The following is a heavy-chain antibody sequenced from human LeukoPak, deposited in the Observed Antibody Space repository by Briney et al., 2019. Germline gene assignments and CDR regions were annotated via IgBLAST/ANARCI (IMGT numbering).Heavy chain of an antibody. J-gene: IGHJ4*02. D-gene: IGHD1-26*01. V-gene: IGHV3-30*04. CDR2: ISYDGSNK. Sequence: QPGRSLRLSCAASGFTFSSYAMHWVRQAPGKGLEWVAVISYDGSNKYYADSVKGRFTISRDNSKNTLYLQMNSLGAEDTAVYYCAKDPRGRIVGATRYYWGQGTLVTVSS. CDR3: AKDPRGRIVGATRYY. CDR1: GFTFSSYA.